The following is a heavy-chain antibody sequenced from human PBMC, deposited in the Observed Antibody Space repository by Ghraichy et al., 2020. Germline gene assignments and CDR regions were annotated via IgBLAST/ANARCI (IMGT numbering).Heavy chain of an antibody. CDR1: GFTFSSYS. Sequence: GGSLRLSCAASGFTFSSYSMNWVRQAPGKGLEWVSYISSSSSTIYYADSVKGRFTISRDNAKNSLYLQMNSLRAEDTAVYYCARGINLLWFGELFPPDYWGQGTLVTVSS. CDR3: ARGINLLWFGELFPPDY. V-gene: IGHV3-48*01. D-gene: IGHD3-10*01. CDR2: ISSSSSTI. J-gene: IGHJ4*02.